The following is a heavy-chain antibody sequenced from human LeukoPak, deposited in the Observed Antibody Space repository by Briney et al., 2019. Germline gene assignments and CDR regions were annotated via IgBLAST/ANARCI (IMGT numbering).Heavy chain of an antibody. V-gene: IGHV1-2*02. CDR1: GYTFTGYY. Sequence: GASVKVSCKASGYTFTGYYMHWVRQAPGQGLEWMGWINPNSGGTNYAQKFQGRVTMTRDTSISTAYMELSRLRSDDAAVYYCARDVRYCSSTSCYRYFDYWGQGTLVTVSS. CDR2: INPNSGGT. CDR3: ARDVRYCSSTSCYRYFDY. D-gene: IGHD2-2*01. J-gene: IGHJ4*02.